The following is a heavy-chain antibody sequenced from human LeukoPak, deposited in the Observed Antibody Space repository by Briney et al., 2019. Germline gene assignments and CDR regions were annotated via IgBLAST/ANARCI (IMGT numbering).Heavy chain of an antibody. D-gene: IGHD3-9*01. CDR2: INHSGST. CDR3: ARVSIRYFDWLSHDAFDI. Sequence: SETLSLTCAVYGGSFSGYYWSWIRRPPGKGLEWIGEINHSGSTNYNPSLKSRVTISVDTSKNQLSLKLRSVTAADTAVYYCARVSIRYFDWLSHDAFDIWGQGTMVTVSS. J-gene: IGHJ3*02. V-gene: IGHV4-34*01. CDR1: GGSFSGYY.